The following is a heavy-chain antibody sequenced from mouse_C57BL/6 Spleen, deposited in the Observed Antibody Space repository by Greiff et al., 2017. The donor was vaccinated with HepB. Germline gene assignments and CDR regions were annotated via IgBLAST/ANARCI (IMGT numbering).Heavy chain of an antibody. D-gene: IGHD1-1*01. CDR1: GFTFSDYG. V-gene: IGHV5-17*01. J-gene: IGHJ2*01. CDR3: AREYYGSSYVDC. CDR2: ISSGSSTI. Sequence: EVKVVEPGGGLVKPGGSLKLSCAASGFTFSDYGMHWVRQAPEKGLEWVAYISSGSSTIYYADTVKGRFTISRDNAKNTLFLQMTSLRSEDTAMYYCAREYYGSSYVDCWGQGTTLTVSS.